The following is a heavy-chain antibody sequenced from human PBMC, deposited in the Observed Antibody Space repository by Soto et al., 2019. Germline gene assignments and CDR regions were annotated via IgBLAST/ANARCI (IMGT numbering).Heavy chain of an antibody. V-gene: IGHV1-2*02. Sequence: ASVKFSLKASVYTFTGYYMHWVRQAPGQVLEWMGWINPNSGGTNYAQKFQGRVTMNRDTFISKAYMELSRLRSDDTAAYYCARIWRGGYYPDGFDIWGQGTLVTDSS. CDR2: INPNSGGT. CDR3: ARIWRGGYYPDGFDI. J-gene: IGHJ3*02. D-gene: IGHD3-22*01. CDR1: VYTFTGYY.